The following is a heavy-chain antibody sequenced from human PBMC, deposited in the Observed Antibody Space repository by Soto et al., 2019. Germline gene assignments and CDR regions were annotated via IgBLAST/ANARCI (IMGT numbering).Heavy chain of an antibody. CDR2: VSPYNGGT. CDR3: AREVGHMDV. Sequence: QVQLVQSGPEVKKPGSSVKVSCKAFGYTFTTYGINWVRQAPGQGLEWMGWVSPYNGGTTYAQKVQGRVTMTTDTSTRTAYLELRSLRSDDTAVYYCAREVGHMDVWGQGTTVTVSS. CDR1: GYTFTTYG. V-gene: IGHV1-18*04. J-gene: IGHJ6*02.